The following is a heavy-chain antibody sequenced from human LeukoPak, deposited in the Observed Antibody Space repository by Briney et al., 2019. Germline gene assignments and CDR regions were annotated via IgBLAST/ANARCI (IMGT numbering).Heavy chain of an antibody. J-gene: IGHJ5*02. CDR3: ARYRYSSGWPNWFDP. CDR1: GGSTSSSNYY. D-gene: IGHD6-19*01. CDR2: IYYSGNT. Sequence: PSETLSLTCTVSGGSTSSSNYYWAWIRQPPGKGLEWIGTIYYSGNTYYNPSLKSRVTLSVDTSKNHFSLRLSSVTGADTAVYYCARYRYSSGWPNWFDPWGQGTLVTVSS. V-gene: IGHV4-39*02.